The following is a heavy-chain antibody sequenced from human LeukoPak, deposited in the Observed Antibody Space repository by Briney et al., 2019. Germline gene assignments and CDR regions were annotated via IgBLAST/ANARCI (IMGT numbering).Heavy chain of an antibody. J-gene: IGHJ3*02. D-gene: IGHD3-22*01. CDR3: AREYYYDSSGYYRAFDI. V-gene: IGHV1-2*02. Sequence: GASVKVSCKASGYTFTGYYMHWVRQAPGQGLEWMGWINPNSGGTNYAQKFQGRVTMTRDTSISTAYMELSRLRSDDTAVYYCAREYYYDSSGYYRAFDIWGQGTMVTVSS. CDR1: GYTFTGYY. CDR2: INPNSGGT.